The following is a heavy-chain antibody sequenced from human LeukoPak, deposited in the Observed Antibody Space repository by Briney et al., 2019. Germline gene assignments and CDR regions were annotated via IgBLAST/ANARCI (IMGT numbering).Heavy chain of an antibody. D-gene: IGHD2-2*01. CDR1: GFTFSSYG. CDR2: IWYDGSNK. Sequence: GGSLRLSCAASGFTFSSYGMHWVRQAPGKGLEWVAVIWYDGSNKYYADSVKGRFTISRDNSKNTLYLQMNSLRAEDTAVYYCAKSPPPAHCSSTSCYYAFDIWGQGTMVTVSS. J-gene: IGHJ3*02. CDR3: AKSPPPAHCSSTSCYYAFDI. V-gene: IGHV3-33*06.